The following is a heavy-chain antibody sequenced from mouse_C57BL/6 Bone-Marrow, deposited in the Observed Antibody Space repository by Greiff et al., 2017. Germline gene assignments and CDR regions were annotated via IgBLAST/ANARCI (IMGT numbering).Heavy chain of an antibody. J-gene: IGHJ4*01. D-gene: IGHD1-1*01. Sequence: EVKLMESGGGLVKPGGSLQLSCAASGFTISDYGMHWVRQAPEKGLAWVAYISSGSSTIYYAATVKGPFTISRDNAKNTLFLQMTSLRSKNTAMYYCARNYYGSFYAMDYWGQGTSVTVSS. CDR2: ISSGSSTI. CDR3: ARNYYGSFYAMDY. CDR1: GFTISDYG. V-gene: IGHV5-17*01.